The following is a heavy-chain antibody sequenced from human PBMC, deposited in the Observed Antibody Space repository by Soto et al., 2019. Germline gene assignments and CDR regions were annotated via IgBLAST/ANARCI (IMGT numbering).Heavy chain of an antibody. J-gene: IGHJ4*02. CDR3: AKLSISSSQTFY. CDR1: GFTFSSYA. V-gene: IGHV3-23*01. CDR2: ISYSGAGT. D-gene: IGHD6-6*01. Sequence: PGGSLRLSCAASGFTFSSYAMIWVRQAPGKGLEWVSAISYSGAGTYYADSVKGRFTISRDNSRSTLYLQMNSLRAEDTAVYYCAKLSISSSQTFYWGQGTQVTVSS.